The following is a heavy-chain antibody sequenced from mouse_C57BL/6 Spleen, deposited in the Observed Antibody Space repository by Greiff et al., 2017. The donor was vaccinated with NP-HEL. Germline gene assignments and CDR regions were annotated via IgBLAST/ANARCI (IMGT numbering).Heavy chain of an antibody. CDR3: ARSPLDDGYPYYYAMDY. CDR2: IYPGSGST. V-gene: IGHV1-66*01. Sequence: QVQLQQSGPELVKPGASVKISCKASGYSFTSYYINWVNQRPGQGLEWMGWIYPGSGSTNSDERFKGKTTLTADTSTSTAYIQLSSLTSEDSAVYYCARSPLDDGYPYYYAMDYWGQGTSVTVSS. CDR1: GYSFTSYY. J-gene: IGHJ4*01. D-gene: IGHD2-3*01.